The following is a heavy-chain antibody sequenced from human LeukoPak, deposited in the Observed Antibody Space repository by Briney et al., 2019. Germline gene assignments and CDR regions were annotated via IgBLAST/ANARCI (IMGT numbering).Heavy chain of an antibody. D-gene: IGHD2-2*02. V-gene: IGHV1-2*06. CDR1: GYTFTGYY. CDR2: INPNSGGT. J-gene: IGHJ6*02. Sequence: ASVKVSCKASGYTFTGYYMHWVRQAPGQGLEWMGRINPNSGGTNYAQKFQGRVTMTRDTSISTAYMELSRLRSDDTAVYYCARAYCSSTSCYTWMYYYYGMDVWGQGTTVTVSS. CDR3: ARAYCSSTSCYTWMYYYYGMDV.